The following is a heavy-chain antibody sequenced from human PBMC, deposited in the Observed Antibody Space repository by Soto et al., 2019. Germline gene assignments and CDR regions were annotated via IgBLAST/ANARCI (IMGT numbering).Heavy chain of an antibody. Sequence: PSETLSLTCTVSGGSISSYYWSWIRQPPGKGLEWIGYIYYSGSTNYNPSLKSRVTISVDTSKNQFSLKLSSVTAADTAVYYCARDPSDGYNSLWGQGTLVTVS. CDR2: IYYSGST. J-gene: IGHJ4*02. V-gene: IGHV4-59*01. CDR1: GGSISSYY. D-gene: IGHD5-12*01. CDR3: ARDPSDGYNSL.